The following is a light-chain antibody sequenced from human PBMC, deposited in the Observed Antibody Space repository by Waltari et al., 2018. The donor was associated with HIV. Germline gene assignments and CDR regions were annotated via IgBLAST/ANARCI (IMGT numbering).Light chain of an antibody. J-gene: IGLJ2*01. V-gene: IGLV1-47*01. Sequence: QSVLTQPPSASGTPGQKVPISCSGGPANIGAHFVFWFQQFPGTAPKLLIYRDNLRHSGVPARFSGSKSGTSASLTISGLRSDDEAHYFCAVLDDTLGGGVFGGGTKLTVL. CDR1: PANIGAHF. CDR3: AVLDDTLGGGV. CDR2: RDN.